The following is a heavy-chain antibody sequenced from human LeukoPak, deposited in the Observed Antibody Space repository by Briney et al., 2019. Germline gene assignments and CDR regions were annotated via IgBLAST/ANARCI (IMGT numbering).Heavy chain of an antibody. CDR3: ARTPIAAAGRMDY. D-gene: IGHD6-13*01. J-gene: IGHJ4*02. Sequence: SETLSLTCTVSGYSISSGYYWGWIRQPPGKGLEWIGSIYHSGSTYYNPSLKSRVTISVDTSKNQFSLKLSSVTAADTAVYYCARTPIAAAGRMDYWGQGTLVTVSS. CDR1: GYSISSGYY. CDR2: IYHSGST. V-gene: IGHV4-38-2*02.